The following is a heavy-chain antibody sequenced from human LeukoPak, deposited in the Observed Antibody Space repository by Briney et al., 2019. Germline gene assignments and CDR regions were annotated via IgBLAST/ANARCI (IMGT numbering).Heavy chain of an antibody. V-gene: IGHV1-18*04. D-gene: IGHD6-13*01. CDR3: ARVAAADYFDY. CDR2: ISAYNGNT. CDR1: GYTFTGYY. Sequence: ASVKVSYKASGYTFTGYYMHWVRQAPGQRLEWMGWISAYNGNTNYAQKLQGRVTMTTDTSTSTAYMELRSLRSDDTAVYYCARVAAADYFDYWGQGTLVTVSS. J-gene: IGHJ4*02.